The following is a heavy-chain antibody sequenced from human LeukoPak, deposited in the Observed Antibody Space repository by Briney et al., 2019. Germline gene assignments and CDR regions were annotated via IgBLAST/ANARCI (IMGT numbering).Heavy chain of an antibody. D-gene: IGHD3-16*02. V-gene: IGHV3-21*01. CDR1: GFTFSSYS. CDR3: ARGPKYYDYVWGSYQESAYYFDY. CDR2: ISSSSSYI. Sequence: GGSLRLSCAASGFTFSSYSMNWVRQAPGKGLEWVSSISSSSSYIYYADSVKGRFTISRDNAKNSLYLQMNSLRAEDTAVYYCARGPKYYDYVWGSYQESAYYFDYWGQGTLVTVSS. J-gene: IGHJ4*02.